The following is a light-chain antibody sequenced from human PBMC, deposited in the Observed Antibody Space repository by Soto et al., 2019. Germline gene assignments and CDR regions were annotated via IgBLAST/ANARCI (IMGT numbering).Light chain of an antibody. Sequence: EIALTQSPGTLSLSSGERATLSCRASQSVNSNYLTWYQQKPGLTPRLLIYGASTRATGVPTRISGSGSGTEFTLTISSLQSEDFAVYYCQQYNSWPLTFGGGTKVEIK. CDR1: QSVNSN. CDR2: GAS. J-gene: IGKJ4*01. CDR3: QQYNSWPLT. V-gene: IGKV3D-15*01.